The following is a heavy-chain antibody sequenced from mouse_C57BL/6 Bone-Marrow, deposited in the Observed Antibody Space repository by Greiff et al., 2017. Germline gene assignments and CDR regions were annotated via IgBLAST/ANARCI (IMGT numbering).Heavy chain of an antibody. J-gene: IGHJ2*01. V-gene: IGHV1-55*01. D-gene: IGHD1-1*01. CDR1: GYTFTSYW. Sequence: QVQLKQPGAELVKPGASVKMSCKASGYTFTSYWITWVKQRPGQGLEWIGDIYPGSGSTNYNEKFKSKATLTVDTSSSTAYMQLSSLTSEDSAVYYCARRITTVVEDYWGQGTTLTVSS. CDR2: IYPGSGST. CDR3: ARRITTVVEDY.